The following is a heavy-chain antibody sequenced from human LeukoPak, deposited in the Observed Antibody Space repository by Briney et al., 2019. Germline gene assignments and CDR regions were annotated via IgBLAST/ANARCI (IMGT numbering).Heavy chain of an antibody. CDR2: ISYTVTS. Sequence: AETVSLTCTVSGGPIRTYYWRWLRQPPGRGLEGIGYISYTVTSNYNPSLKSRVTISVDTSKNQFSLKLSSVTAADTAVYYCARVGDWNDLVYWGQGTLVTVSS. CDR3: ARVGDWNDLVY. V-gene: IGHV4-59*01. CDR1: GGPIRTYY. D-gene: IGHD1-1*01. J-gene: IGHJ4*02.